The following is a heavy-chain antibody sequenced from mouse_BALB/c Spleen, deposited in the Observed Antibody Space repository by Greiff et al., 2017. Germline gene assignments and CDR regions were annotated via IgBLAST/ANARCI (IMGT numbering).Heavy chain of an antibody. V-gene: IGHV5-6*01. CDR1: GFTFSSYG. D-gene: IGHD2-4*01. J-gene: IGHJ4*01. CDR2: ISSGGSYT. CDR3: ARPYDYPYAMDY. Sequence: DVQLVESGGDLVKPGGSLKLSCAASGFTFSSYGMSWVRQTPDKRLEWVATISSGGSYTYYPDSVKGRFTISRDNAKNTLYLQMSSLKSEDTAMYYCARPYDYPYAMDYWGQGTSVTVSS.